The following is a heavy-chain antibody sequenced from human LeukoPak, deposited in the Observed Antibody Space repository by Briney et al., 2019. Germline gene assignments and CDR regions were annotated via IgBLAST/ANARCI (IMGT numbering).Heavy chain of an antibody. V-gene: IGHV4-39*01. CDR2: IYYSGST. CDR3: ARQRIAVAGPYFDY. CDR1: NGSFSGYY. Sequence: SETLSLTCSVYNGSFSGYYWSWIRQPPGKGLEWIGSIYYSGSTYYNPSLKSRVTISVDTSKNQFSLKLSSVTAADTAVYYCARQRIAVAGPYFDYWGQGTLVTVSS. J-gene: IGHJ4*02. D-gene: IGHD6-19*01.